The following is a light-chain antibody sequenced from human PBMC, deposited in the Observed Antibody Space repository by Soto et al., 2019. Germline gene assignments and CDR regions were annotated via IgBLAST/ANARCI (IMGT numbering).Light chain of an antibody. CDR3: QQYNNWPQWT. CDR2: GAS. CDR1: QSVTSN. Sequence: EIVMTQSPATLSVSPGERATLSCRASQSVTSNLAWYQQKLGQAPRLLIYGASTRATGIPARFSGSGSGTEFTLTISSLQSEDFAVYYCQQYNNWPQWTFGQGTKVDI. V-gene: IGKV3-15*01. J-gene: IGKJ1*01.